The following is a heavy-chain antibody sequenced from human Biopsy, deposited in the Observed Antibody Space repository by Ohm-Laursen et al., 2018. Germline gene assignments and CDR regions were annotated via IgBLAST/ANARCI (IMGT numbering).Heavy chain of an antibody. CDR1: GFSFSDYH. CDR2: ISGGGTI. V-gene: IGHV3-11*01. D-gene: IGHD4-23*01. CDR3: ARDTRWSPYSMDV. J-gene: IGHJ6*02. Sequence: SLRLSCTAFGFSFSDYHMKWIRQAPGRGPEWVSYISGGGTIYYGDSMKGRVTISRDNAKNSLYLQMHSLRAEDTAVYYCARDTRWSPYSMDVWGQGTTVTVSS.